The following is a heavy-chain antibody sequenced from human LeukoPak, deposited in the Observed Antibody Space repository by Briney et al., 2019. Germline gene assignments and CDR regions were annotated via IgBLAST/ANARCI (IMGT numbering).Heavy chain of an antibody. V-gene: IGHV1-8*01. Sequence: ASVKVSCKASGYTFTSYDINWARQATGQGLEWMGWMNPNSGNTGYAQNFQGRVTMTRNTSISTAYMELSSLRSEDTAVYYCARVVPAAKVLFGYWGQGTLVTVSS. D-gene: IGHD2-2*01. CDR1: GYTFTSYD. CDR2: MNPNSGNT. J-gene: IGHJ4*02. CDR3: ARVVPAAKVLFGY.